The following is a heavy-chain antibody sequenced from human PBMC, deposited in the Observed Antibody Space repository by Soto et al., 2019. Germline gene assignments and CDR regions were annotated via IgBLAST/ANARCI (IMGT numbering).Heavy chain of an antibody. CDR1: GFTFSSYG. J-gene: IGHJ6*02. D-gene: IGHD1-26*01. CDR3: ARPLLRGGAMDV. V-gene: IGHV3-33*01. Sequence: PGGSLRLSCAASGFTFSSYGMHWVRQAPGKGLEWVAVIWDDGSNEYYADSVKGRFTVSRDNSKNTLYLQINSMRAEDTALYYCARPLLRGGAMDVWGQGTTVTVSS. CDR2: IWDDGSNE.